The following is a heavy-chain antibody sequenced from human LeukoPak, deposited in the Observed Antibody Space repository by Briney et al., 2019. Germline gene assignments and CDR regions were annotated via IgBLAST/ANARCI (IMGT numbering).Heavy chain of an antibody. CDR1: GFTFSDYY. J-gene: IGHJ4*02. Sequence: GGSLSLSCAASGFTFSDYYMSWIRQAPGKGLEWVSYISSSGSTIYYADSVKGRFTISRDNAKNSLYLQMNSLRAEDTAVYYCARGRRRGFFGMIVISSWYFDYWGQGTLVTVSS. CDR2: ISSSGSTI. D-gene: IGHD3-22*01. CDR3: ARGRRRGFFGMIVISSWYFDY. V-gene: IGHV3-11*01.